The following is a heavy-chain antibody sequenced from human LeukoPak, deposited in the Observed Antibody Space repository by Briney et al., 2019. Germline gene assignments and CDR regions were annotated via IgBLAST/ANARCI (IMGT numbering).Heavy chain of an antibody. J-gene: IGHJ6*03. Sequence: KPSETLSLTCAVYGGSFSGYYWSWIRQPPGKGLEWIGEINHSGSTNYNPSLKSRVTMSVDTSKNQFSLKLSSVTAADTAVYYCARLYSSSWYGYYYYYMDVWGKGTTVTISS. CDR3: ARLYSSSWYGYYYYYMDV. D-gene: IGHD6-13*01. CDR1: GGSFSGYY. V-gene: IGHV4-34*01. CDR2: INHSGST.